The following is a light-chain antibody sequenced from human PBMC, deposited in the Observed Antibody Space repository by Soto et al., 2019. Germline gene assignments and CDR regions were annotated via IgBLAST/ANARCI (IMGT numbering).Light chain of an antibody. J-gene: IGLJ1*01. CDR1: MRDVGAYNL. Sequence: QSALTQPASVSGSAGQSITISCSGTMRDVGAYNLVSWYQQHPGTAPKLIIYEVRNRPSGISSRFSGSRSGNTASLTISGLQSEDEADYYCSSYTSSSTLFGTGTKVTVL. CDR2: EVR. V-gene: IGLV2-14*01. CDR3: SSYTSSSTL.